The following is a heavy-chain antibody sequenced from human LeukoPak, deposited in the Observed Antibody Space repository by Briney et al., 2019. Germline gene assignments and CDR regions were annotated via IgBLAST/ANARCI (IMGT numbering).Heavy chain of an antibody. CDR1: GNSISSGYY. CDR3: ARVIQLWAYFDY. CDR2: IYHSGST. D-gene: IGHD5-18*01. V-gene: IGHV4-38-2*02. J-gene: IGHJ4*02. Sequence: SETLSLTCTVSGNSISSGYYWGWIRQPPGKWLEWIGSIYHSGSTYYNPSLKSRVTISVDTSKNQFSLKLSSVTAADTAVYYCARVIQLWAYFDYWGQGTLVTVSS.